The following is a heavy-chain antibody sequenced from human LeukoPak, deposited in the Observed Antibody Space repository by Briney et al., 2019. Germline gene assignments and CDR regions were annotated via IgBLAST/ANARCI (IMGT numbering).Heavy chain of an antibody. J-gene: IGHJ6*02. CDR1: GFTFSGSS. CDR2: ISSGSSYI. Sequence: PGGSLRLSCAASGFTFSGSSMNWVRQAPGKGLEWVSSISSGSSYIYYSDSVKVRFTISRDNAKNSLYLQMNSLRAEDTAVYYCARTRDGFSYYYGMDVWGQGTTVTVSS. V-gene: IGHV3-21*01. CDR3: ARTRDGFSYYYGMDV. D-gene: IGHD5-24*01.